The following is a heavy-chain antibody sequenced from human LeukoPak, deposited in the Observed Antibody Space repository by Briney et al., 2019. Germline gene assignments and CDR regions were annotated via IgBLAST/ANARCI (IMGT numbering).Heavy chain of an antibody. CDR3: ARGGAHGMDV. V-gene: IGHV3-11*01. Sequence: GGSLRLSCGASGFTFRDYYMTWIRQAPGRGLEWVSYISGVYDNIYYGDSVKGRFTISRDNAKNSVYLQMSSLRADDTAVYYCARGGAHGMDVWGQGTTVTVSS. CDR2: ISGVYDNI. D-gene: IGHD1-26*01. CDR1: GFTFRDYY. J-gene: IGHJ6*02.